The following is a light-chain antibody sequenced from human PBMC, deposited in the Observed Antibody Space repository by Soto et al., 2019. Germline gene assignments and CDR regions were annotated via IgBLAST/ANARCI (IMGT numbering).Light chain of an antibody. CDR3: SSYTVSNTDV. CDR1: SSDIGGYKY. J-gene: IGLJ1*01. V-gene: IGLV2-14*01. CDR2: EVN. Sequence: QSVLTQPASVSGSPGQSITISCTGTSSDIGGYKYVSWYQQHPGKAPKLIIYEVNNRPFGVSDRFSGSKSGNTASLTISGLPPDDEDDYYCSSYTVSNTDVFGTGTKVTVL.